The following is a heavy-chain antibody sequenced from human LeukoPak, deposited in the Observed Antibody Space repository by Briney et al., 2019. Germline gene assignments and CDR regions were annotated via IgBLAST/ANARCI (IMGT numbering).Heavy chain of an antibody. D-gene: IGHD6-19*01. CDR2: IYTSGST. J-gene: IGHJ4*02. V-gene: IGHV4-4*07. CDR3: VGEPSYSRGWYWFDY. CDR1: GGSISSYY. Sequence: PSETLSLTCTVSGGSISSYYWSCIRQPAGKGLEWIGRIYTSGSTNYNPSLKSRVTMSVDTSKNQFSLKLSSVTAADTAVYYCVGEPSYSRGWYWFDYWGQGTLVTVSS.